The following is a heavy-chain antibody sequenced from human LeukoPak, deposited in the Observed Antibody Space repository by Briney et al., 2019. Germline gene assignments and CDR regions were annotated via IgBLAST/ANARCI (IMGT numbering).Heavy chain of an antibody. D-gene: IGHD1/OR15-1a*01. Sequence: ASVKVSCKASGYTFTSYYMHWVRQAPGQGLEWMGIINPSGGSTSYAQKFQGRVTMTRDMSTSTVYMELSSLRSEDTAVYYCASSGPIPLDAFDIWGQGTMVTVSS. CDR3: ASSGPIPLDAFDI. CDR2: INPSGGST. CDR1: GYTFTSYY. J-gene: IGHJ3*02. V-gene: IGHV1-46*01.